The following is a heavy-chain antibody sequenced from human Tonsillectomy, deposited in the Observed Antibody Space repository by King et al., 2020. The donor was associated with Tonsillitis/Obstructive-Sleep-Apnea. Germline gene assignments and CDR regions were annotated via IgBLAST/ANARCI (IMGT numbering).Heavy chain of an antibody. CDR3: AKDMVHGVIMTGIFDY. V-gene: IGHV3-43*01. Sequence: VQLVESGGVVVQPGESLRLSCAASGFTFHDYTMHWVRQAPEKGLEWVALISWDGGMTFYADSVKGRFTISRDNSKNSLYLQMNSLKTEDTAFYYCAKDMVHGVIMTGIFDYWGQGTLVTVS. CDR2: ISWDGGMT. CDR1: GFTFHDYT. D-gene: IGHD3-10*01. J-gene: IGHJ4*02.